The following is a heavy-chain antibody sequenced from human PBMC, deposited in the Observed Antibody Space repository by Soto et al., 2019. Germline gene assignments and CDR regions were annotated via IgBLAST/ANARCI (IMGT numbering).Heavy chain of an antibody. CDR3: ATDPQQRLADSYYYGMDV. V-gene: IGHV3-21*02. J-gene: IGHJ6*02. CDR1: GFTFSRYG. CDR2: ISGLSSYI. Sequence: EVQLVESGGGLVKPGGSLRLSCAASGFTFSRYGMNWVRQAPGKGLELVSSISGLSSYIYYADSVKGRFTVSRDNAKNSPYVQMNSLRAEDTAVYYCATDPQQRLADSYYYGMDVWGQGTTVIVSS. D-gene: IGHD6-25*01.